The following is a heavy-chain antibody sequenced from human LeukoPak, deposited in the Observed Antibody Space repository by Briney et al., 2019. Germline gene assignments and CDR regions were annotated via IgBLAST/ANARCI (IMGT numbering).Heavy chain of an antibody. CDR2: ISYDGSNK. J-gene: IGHJ4*02. CDR1: GFTFSSYG. CDR3: ARARWSSTGWFLGY. Sequence: GESLKISCAASGFTFSSYGMHWVRQAPGKGLEWVAVISYDGSNKYYADSVKGRFTISRDNSKNTLYLRMNSLRAEDTAVYYCARARWSSTGWFLGYWGQGTLVTVSS. D-gene: IGHD6-19*01. V-gene: IGHV3-30*03.